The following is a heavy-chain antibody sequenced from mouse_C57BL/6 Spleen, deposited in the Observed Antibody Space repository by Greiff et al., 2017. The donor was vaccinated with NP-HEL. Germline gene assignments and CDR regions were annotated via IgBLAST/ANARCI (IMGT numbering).Heavy chain of an antibody. CDR1: GYAFTNYL. Sequence: QVQLKESGAELVRPGTSVKVSCKASGYAFTNYLIEWVKQRPGQGLEWIGVINPGSGGTNYNEKFKGKATLTADKSSSTAYMQLSSLTSEDSAVYFCARSSLITTVASPYVWGTGTTVTVSS. CDR2: INPGSGGT. CDR3: ARSSLITTVASPYV. D-gene: IGHD1-1*01. J-gene: IGHJ1*03. V-gene: IGHV1-54*01.